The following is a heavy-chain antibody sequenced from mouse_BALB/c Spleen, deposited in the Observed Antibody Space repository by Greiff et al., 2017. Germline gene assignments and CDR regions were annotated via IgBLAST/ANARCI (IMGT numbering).Heavy chain of an antibody. V-gene: IGHV2-2*02. CDR1: GFSFTSYG. CDR2: IWSGGST. D-gene: IGHD1-1*01. Sequence: VQLQQSGPGLVQPSQSLSITCTVSGFSFTSYGVHWVRQSPGKGLEWLGVIWSGGSTDYNAAFISRLSISKDNSKSQVFFKMNRLQANDTAIYYCARNCLTTVVAPDYYAMDYWGQGTSVTVSS. CDR3: ARNCLTTVVAPDYYAMDY. J-gene: IGHJ4*01.